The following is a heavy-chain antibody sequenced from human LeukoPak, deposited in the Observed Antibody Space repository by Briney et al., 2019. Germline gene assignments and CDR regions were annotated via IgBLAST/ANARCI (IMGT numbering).Heavy chain of an antibody. CDR2: IYYSGST. CDR3: AREPYDSSGRSLGYFDY. D-gene: IGHD3-22*01. J-gene: IGHJ4*02. V-gene: IGHV4-39*02. CDR1: GGSISSSSYY. Sequence: SETLSLTCTVSGGSISSSSYYWGWIRQPPGKGLEWIGSIYYSGSTYYNPSLKSRVTISVDTSKNQFSLKLSSVTAADTAVYYCAREPYDSSGRSLGYFDYWGQGTLVTVSS.